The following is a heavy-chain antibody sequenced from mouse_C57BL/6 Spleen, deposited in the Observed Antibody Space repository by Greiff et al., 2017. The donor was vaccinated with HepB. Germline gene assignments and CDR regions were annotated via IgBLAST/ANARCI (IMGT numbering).Heavy chain of an antibody. CDR3: ARYIVYGNYVGAMDY. V-gene: IGHV7-3*01. J-gene: IGHJ4*01. CDR1: GFTFTDYY. Sequence: EVKVVESGGGLVQPGGSLSLSCAASGFTFTDYYMSWVRQPPGKALEWLGFIRNKANGYTTEYSASVKGRFTISRDNSQSILYLQMNALRAEDSATYYCARYIVYGNYVGAMDYWGQGTSVTVSS. D-gene: IGHD2-1*01. CDR2: IRNKANGYTT.